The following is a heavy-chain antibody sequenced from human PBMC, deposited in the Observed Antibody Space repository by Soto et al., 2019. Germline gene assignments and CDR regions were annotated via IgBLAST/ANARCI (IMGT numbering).Heavy chain of an antibody. D-gene: IGHD2-21*02. CDR2: MNPNTANT. J-gene: IGHJ6*02. V-gene: IGHV1-8*01. CDR1: GYTFTSYD. Sequence: ASVKVSCKASGYTFTSYDINWVRQATGQGLEWMGWMNPNTANTGYAQKFQGRVTITRNTSISTAYMELSSLRSDDTAVYYCARFSLGIEYCGGDCSSVSRYGMDVWGQGTTVTVSS. CDR3: ARFSLGIEYCGGDCSSVSRYGMDV.